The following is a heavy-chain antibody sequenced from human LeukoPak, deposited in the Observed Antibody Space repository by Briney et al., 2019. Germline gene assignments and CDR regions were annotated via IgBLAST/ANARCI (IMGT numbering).Heavy chain of an antibody. V-gene: IGHV3-23*01. CDR1: GFTFTNYW. CDR2: IRGDGGGA. J-gene: IGHJ5*02. D-gene: IGHD4-17*01. CDR3: TKDPNGDYIGAFDP. Sequence: GGSLRISCAASGFTFTNYWMTWVRQAPGKGLEWVSSIRGDGGGAVYTDSVKGRFTTSRDNSKNMLYLQMNSLRAEDTALYYCTKDPNGDYIGAFDPWGQGTLVTVSS.